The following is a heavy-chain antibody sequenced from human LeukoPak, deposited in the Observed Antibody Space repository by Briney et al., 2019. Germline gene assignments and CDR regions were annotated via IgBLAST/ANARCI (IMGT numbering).Heavy chain of an antibody. CDR1: GFSFPDAW. Sequence: GGSLRLSCSASGFSFPDAWMSWVRQAPGKGLEWVGRSKGKAGGGTTDVAAPGQGRFIIPRDDLKNTLSLQMNSLETEDTAVYYCTAGGDGTYSSDYWGQGTLVTVS. CDR3: TAGGDGTYSSDY. D-gene: IGHD3-16*01. CDR2: SKGKAGGGTT. V-gene: IGHV3-15*01. J-gene: IGHJ4*02.